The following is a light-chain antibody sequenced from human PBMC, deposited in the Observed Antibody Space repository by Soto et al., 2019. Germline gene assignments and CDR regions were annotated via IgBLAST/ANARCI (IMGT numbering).Light chain of an antibody. J-gene: IGKJ1*01. CDR1: QSITNW. CDR3: QHYITYPWA. CDR2: DAS. Sequence: DIKMPQTPSPLTASVGDRVTITCRASQSITNWLAWYQQKPGKAPKVLIYDASILESGVPSRFSGSGSGTEFTLTISGLQPDDFATYYCQHYITYPWAFGQGTKV. V-gene: IGKV1-5*01.